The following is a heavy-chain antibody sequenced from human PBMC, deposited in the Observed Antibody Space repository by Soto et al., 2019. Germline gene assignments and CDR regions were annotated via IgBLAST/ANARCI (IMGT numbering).Heavy chain of an antibody. J-gene: IGHJ4*02. CDR3: ARDASRPVTTLDY. Sequence: PGGSLRLSCAASGFTFSSYSMNWVRQAPGKGLEWVSSISSSSSYIYYADSVKGRFTISRDNAKNSLYLQMNSLRAEDTAVYYCARDASRPVTTLDYWGQGTPVTVSS. CDR2: ISSSSSYI. V-gene: IGHV3-21*01. CDR1: GFTFSSYS. D-gene: IGHD4-17*01.